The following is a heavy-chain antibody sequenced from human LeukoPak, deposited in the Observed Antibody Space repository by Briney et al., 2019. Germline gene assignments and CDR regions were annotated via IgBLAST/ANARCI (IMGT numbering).Heavy chain of an antibody. CDR3: ARHGDGFYHGMDV. Sequence: GGPLKLSCAASDFTFSRYSKKWFRQAPGGGLEWVSSISSGGHNIYYADPVKGRFTISRDNAKNSLSLQMNSLRVEDTAVYYCARHGDGFYHGMDVWGQGTTVTVSS. V-gene: IGHV3-21*01. CDR1: DFTFSRYS. D-gene: IGHD4-17*01. CDR2: ISSGGHNI. J-gene: IGHJ6*01.